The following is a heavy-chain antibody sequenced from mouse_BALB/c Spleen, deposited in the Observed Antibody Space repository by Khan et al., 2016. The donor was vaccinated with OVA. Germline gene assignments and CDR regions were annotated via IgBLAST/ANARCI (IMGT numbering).Heavy chain of an antibody. CDR1: GYSITSDYA. D-gene: IGHD2-12*01. Sequence: EVELVESGPGLVKPSQSLSLTCTVTGYSITSDYAWHWIRQFPGNKLEWMGYIIYSGSTTYNPSLKSRISITRDTSKDQFFLQLKSVTAEETATYYYASELIRYEARDYGGQGTSVTVSS. CDR3: ASELIRYEARDY. J-gene: IGHJ4*01. CDR2: IIYSGST. V-gene: IGHV3-2*02.